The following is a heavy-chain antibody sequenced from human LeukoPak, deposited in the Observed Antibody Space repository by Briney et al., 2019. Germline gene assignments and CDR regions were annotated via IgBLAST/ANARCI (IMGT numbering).Heavy chain of an antibody. Sequence: PSETLSITSTISGASIIKYYWSRIRQPPGKGLECIGYVSYSGRTNHNPSLKSRVTISADASKNQFSLKLTSVTAADTAVYYCARHERGAENLDYWGQGTLVTVSS. CDR3: ARHERGAENLDY. J-gene: IGHJ4*02. CDR2: VSYSGRT. CDR1: GASIIKYY. D-gene: IGHD1-1*01. V-gene: IGHV4-59*08.